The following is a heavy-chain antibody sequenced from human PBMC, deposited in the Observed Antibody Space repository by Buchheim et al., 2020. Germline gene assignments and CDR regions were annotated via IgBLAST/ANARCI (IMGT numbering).Heavy chain of an antibody. V-gene: IGHV3-23*01. CDR2: IGASGGST. CDR3: AKVLDRSHLGWLQPNFNY. CDR1: GFTFSTYA. Sequence: EVQLLESGGGLVQPGGSLRLSCVASGFTFSTYAMSWVRQAPGKGLEWVSAIGASGGSTDYADSVKGRFTISRDNSKNTLYLQMNSLRAADTAVYYCAKVLDRSHLGWLQPNFNYWGQGTL. J-gene: IGHJ4*02. D-gene: IGHD5-24*01.